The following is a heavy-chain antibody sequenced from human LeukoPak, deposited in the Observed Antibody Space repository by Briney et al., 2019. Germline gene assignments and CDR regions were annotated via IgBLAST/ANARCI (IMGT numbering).Heavy chain of an antibody. J-gene: IGHJ4*02. CDR1: GFTFSNYG. CDR2: IWYDGINK. D-gene: IGHD6-13*01. V-gene: IGHV3-33*01. Sequence: PGGSLRLSCAASGFTFSNYGMHWVRQAPGKGLEWVAVIWYDGINKYYADSVKGRFTISRDNSKNTLSLQMNSLRAEDTAVYYCARGEYGSSSKERLDHWGQGTLVTVSS. CDR3: ARGEYGSSSKERLDH.